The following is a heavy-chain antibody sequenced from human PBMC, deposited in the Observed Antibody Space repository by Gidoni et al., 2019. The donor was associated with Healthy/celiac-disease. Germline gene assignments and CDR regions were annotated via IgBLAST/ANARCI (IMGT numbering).Heavy chain of an antibody. CDR2: INPNSGGT. J-gene: IGHJ5*02. V-gene: IGHV1-2*02. D-gene: IGHD7-27*01. Sequence: QVQLVQSGAEVKKPGASVKVSCKASGYTFTGYYMHWVRQAPGQGLEGMGWINPNSGGTNYAQKFRCRVTMTRDTSISTAYMELSRLRSDDTAVYYCARERLGWRYWFDPWGQGTLVTVSS. CDR3: ARERLGWRYWFDP. CDR1: GYTFTGYY.